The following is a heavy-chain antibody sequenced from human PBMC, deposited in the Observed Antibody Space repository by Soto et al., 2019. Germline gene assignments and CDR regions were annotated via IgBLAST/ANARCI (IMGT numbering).Heavy chain of an antibody. Sequence: SETLSLTCSVSGDSISTVDYFWAWIRQPPGQAPEYIGYIYKSATTYYNPSFESRVAISLDTSKSQFSLNVTSVTAADTAVYFCARGRYCLTGRCFPNWFDSWGQGTLVTVSS. V-gene: IGHV4-30-4*01. CDR3: ARGRYCLTGRCFPNWFDS. J-gene: IGHJ5*01. CDR2: IYKSATT. D-gene: IGHD2-15*01. CDR1: GDSISTVDYF.